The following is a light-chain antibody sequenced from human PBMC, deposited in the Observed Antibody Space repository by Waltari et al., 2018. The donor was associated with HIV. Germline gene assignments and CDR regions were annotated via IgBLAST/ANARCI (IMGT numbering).Light chain of an antibody. CDR2: WAS. V-gene: IGKV4-1*01. CDR1: QTLLNPSHDKIY. CDR3: QQYHSLPCT. Sequence: DVVVTHSPTSLALSVGERATPNCKSSQTLLNPSHDKIYLAWDQQNPRHRPKLLFSWASTRSSGVPDRFSGSGSGTDFTLTISSLQAEDVAVYYCQQYHSLPCTFGHGTKLEI. J-gene: IGKJ2*02.